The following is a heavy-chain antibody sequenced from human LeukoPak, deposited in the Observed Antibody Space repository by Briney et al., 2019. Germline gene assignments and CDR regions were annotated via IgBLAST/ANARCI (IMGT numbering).Heavy chain of an antibody. J-gene: IGHJ3*02. CDR1: GFTFSSYS. D-gene: IGHD1-14*01. Sequence: PGGSLRLSCAASGFTFSSYSMNWVRQAPGKGLEWVSSISSSSSYIYYADSVKGRFTISRDNAKNSLYLQMNSLRAEDTAVYYCARDPLRTGGYDAFDIWGQGTMVTVSS. CDR3: ARDPLRTGGYDAFDI. CDR2: ISSSSSYI. V-gene: IGHV3-21*01.